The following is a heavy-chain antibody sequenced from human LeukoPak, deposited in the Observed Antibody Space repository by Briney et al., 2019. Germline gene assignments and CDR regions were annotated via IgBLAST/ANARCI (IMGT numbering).Heavy chain of an antibody. CDR3: ARARHYYDSGATADY. CDR1: GGTFSSYA. Sequence: SVKVSCKASGGTFSSYAISWVRQAPGQGLEWMGGIIPIFGTANYAQKFQGRATITADESTSTAYMELSSLRSEDTAVYYCARARHYYDSGATADYWGQGTLVTVSS. CDR2: IIPIFGTA. J-gene: IGHJ4*02. D-gene: IGHD3-22*01. V-gene: IGHV1-69*13.